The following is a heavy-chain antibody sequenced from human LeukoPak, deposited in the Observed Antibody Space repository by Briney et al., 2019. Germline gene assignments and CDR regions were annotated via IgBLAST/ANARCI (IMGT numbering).Heavy chain of an antibody. CDR1: GFTFDDYA. Sequence: GGSLRLSCAASGFTFDDYAMHWVRQAPGKGLEWVSGISWNSGSIGYADSVKGRFTISRDNAKNSLYLQMNSLRAEDMALYYCAKDRGYSYGRGFDYWGQGTLATVSS. CDR3: AKDRGYSYGRGFDY. D-gene: IGHD5-18*01. J-gene: IGHJ4*02. CDR2: ISWNSGSI. V-gene: IGHV3-9*03.